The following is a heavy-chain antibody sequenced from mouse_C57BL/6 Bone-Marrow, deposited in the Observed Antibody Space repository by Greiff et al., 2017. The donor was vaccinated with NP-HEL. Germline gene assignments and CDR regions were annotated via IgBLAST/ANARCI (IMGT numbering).Heavy chain of an antibody. V-gene: IGHV1-55*01. Sequence: QVQLQQPGAELVKPGASVKMSCKASGYTFTSYWITWVKQRPGQGLEWIGDIYPGSGSTNYNEKFKSKATLTVDTSSSTAYMQLSSLTSEDSAVYDCARHYYGSRAMDYWGQGTSVTVSA. J-gene: IGHJ4*01. CDR2: IYPGSGST. D-gene: IGHD1-1*01. CDR3: ARHYYGSRAMDY. CDR1: GYTFTSYW.